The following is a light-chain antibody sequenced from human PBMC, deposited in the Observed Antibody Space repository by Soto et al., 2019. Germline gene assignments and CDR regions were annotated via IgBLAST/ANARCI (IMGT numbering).Light chain of an antibody. J-gene: IGLJ3*02. CDR2: EVY. V-gene: IGLV2-8*01. CDR3: SSYAGSNNLGV. CDR1: SSDVGGYNY. Sequence: QSALTQPPSASGSPGQSVTISCTGTSSDVGGYNYVSWYQHHPGKAPKLIIYEVYKRPSGVPDRFSGSKSGNTASLTVSGLQAEDEADYYCSSYAGSNNLGVFGGGTKVTVL.